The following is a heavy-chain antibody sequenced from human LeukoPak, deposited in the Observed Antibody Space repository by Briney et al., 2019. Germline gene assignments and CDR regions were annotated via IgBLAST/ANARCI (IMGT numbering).Heavy chain of an antibody. CDR1: GFPFNAYW. D-gene: IGHD6-13*01. J-gene: IGHJ4*02. V-gene: IGHV3-7*03. CDR3: ARSLPYGSTWYGRSDF. CDR2: IRQDGDTK. Sequence: GGSLRLSCAASGFPFNAYWMTWVRQAPGKGLEWVANIRQDGDTKYYVDSVKGRFTISRDNAMNSLYLQMNSLRAEDTAIYYCARSLPYGSTWYGRSDFWGQGTLVTVSS.